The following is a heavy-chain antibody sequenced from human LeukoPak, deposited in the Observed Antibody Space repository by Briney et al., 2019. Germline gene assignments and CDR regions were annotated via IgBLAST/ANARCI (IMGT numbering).Heavy chain of an antibody. D-gene: IGHD6-13*01. J-gene: IGHJ4*02. V-gene: IGHV4-4*07. CDR2: IYTSGST. CDR3: ARQIASAGTAGFDF. CDR1: GGSISSYY. Sequence: SETLSLTCTVSGGSISSYYWSWIRQPAGKGLEWIGRIYTSGSTNYNPSLKSRVTMSVDTSKNQFSLKLSSVTAADTAVYYCARQIASAGTAGFDFWGQGALVTVSS.